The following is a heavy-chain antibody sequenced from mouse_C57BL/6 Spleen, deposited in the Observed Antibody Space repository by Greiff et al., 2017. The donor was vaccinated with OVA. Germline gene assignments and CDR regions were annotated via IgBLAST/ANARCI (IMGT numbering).Heavy chain of an antibody. CDR2: ISGGGGNT. V-gene: IGHV5-9*01. Sequence: EVKVVESGGGLVKPGGSLKLSCAASGFTFSSYTMSWVRQTPEKRLEWVATISGGGGNTYYPDSVKGRFTISRDNAKNTLYLQMSSLRSEDTALYYCARGYGSSLAWFAYWGQGTLVTVSA. CDR3: ARGYGSSLAWFAY. D-gene: IGHD1-1*01. CDR1: GFTFSSYT. J-gene: IGHJ3*01.